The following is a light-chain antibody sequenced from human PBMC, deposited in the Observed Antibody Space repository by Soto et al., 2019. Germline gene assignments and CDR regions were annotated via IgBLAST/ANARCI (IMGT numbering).Light chain of an antibody. CDR1: QSIGSY. CDR3: QQRSNWPIT. Sequence: EIVLTQSPATLSFSPGERATLSCRASQSIGSYLAWYQQKPGQAPRLLIYDASNRATDIPARFSGSGSGTDFTLTISSLEPEDFAVYYCQQRSNWPITFGQGTRLEIK. V-gene: IGKV3-11*01. J-gene: IGKJ5*01. CDR2: DAS.